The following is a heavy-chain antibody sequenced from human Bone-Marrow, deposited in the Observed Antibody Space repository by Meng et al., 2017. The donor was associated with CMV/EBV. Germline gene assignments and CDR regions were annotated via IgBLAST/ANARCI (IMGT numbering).Heavy chain of an antibody. CDR1: GGSISSSSYY. CDR2: IYYSGST. Sequence: QTLSLTCTVSGGSISSSSYYWGWIRQPPGKGLEWIGSIYYSGSTYYNPSLKSRVTISVDTSKNQFSLKLSSVTAADTAVYYCARGGITMVRKTIDPWGRGTLVTVSS. D-gene: IGHD3-10*01. CDR3: ARGGITMVRKTIDP. J-gene: IGHJ5*02. V-gene: IGHV4-39*01.